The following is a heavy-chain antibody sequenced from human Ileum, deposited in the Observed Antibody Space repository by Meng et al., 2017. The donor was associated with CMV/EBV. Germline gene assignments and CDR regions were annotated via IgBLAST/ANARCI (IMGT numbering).Heavy chain of an antibody. CDR3: TKMSGQWLVDS. CDR2: IYNSGNT. D-gene: IGHD6-19*01. J-gene: IGHJ4*02. Sequence: CFFSGGSIRSSVAYWGWIRQPPGKGLEVFGTIYNSGNTFYNPSLKSRVTISVDTSKNQFSLKLSSVTAADTAMYYCTKMSGQWLVDSWGQGTLVTVSS. CDR1: GGSIRSSVAY. V-gene: IGHV4-39*07.